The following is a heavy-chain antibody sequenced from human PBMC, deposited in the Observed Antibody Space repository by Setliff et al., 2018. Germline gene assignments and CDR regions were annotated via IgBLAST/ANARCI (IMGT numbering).Heavy chain of an antibody. V-gene: IGHV3-20*04. J-gene: IGHJ6*03. CDR2: INWNGGST. Sequence: AGGSLRLSCAASGLTLTPYTMTWVRQAPGKGLEWVSGINWNGGSTGYADSVKGRFTISRDNAKNSLYLQMNSLRAEDTALYYCARGIRYYDFWSGYLGPYYYYYYMDVWGKGTTVTVSS. CDR3: ARGIRYYDFWSGYLGPYYYYYYMDV. CDR1: GLTLTPYT. D-gene: IGHD3-3*01.